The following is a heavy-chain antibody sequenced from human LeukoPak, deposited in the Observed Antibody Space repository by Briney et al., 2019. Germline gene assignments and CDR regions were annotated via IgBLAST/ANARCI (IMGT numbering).Heavy chain of an antibody. V-gene: IGHV1-18*01. CDR1: GYTFSNYG. J-gene: IGHJ4*02. CDR2: ISGSNGNT. Sequence: ASVKVSCKASGYTFSNYGISWVRQAPGQGLEWMGWISGSNGNTNYAQKVQDRVTMTTDTSTTTAHMELRSLRSDDTAIYYCARKRGSGWSDYWGQGTLVTVSS. D-gene: IGHD6-19*01. CDR3: ARKRGSGWSDY.